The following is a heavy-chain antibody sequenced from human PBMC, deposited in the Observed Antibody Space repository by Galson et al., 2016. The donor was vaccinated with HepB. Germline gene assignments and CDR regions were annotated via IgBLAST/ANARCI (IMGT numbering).Heavy chain of an antibody. D-gene: IGHD7-27*01. CDR2: IEHDGSGT. V-gene: IGHV3-7*03. J-gene: IGHJ4*02. CDR3: ARDNWGIDY. Sequence: ETLSLTCTVSGGSISSSSYYWGWIRQPPGKGLEWVAKIEHDGSGTYYVDSVKGRFTISRDNAENSLYLQMNSLRAEDTAVYYCARDNWGIDYLGQGTLVTVSS. CDR1: GGSISSSSYY.